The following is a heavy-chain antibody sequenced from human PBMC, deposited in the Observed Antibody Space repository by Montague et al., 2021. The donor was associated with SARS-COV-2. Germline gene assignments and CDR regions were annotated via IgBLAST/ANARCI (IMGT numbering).Heavy chain of an antibody. J-gene: IGHJ4*02. V-gene: IGHV3-11*01. CDR2: ISSSGSTI. CDR1: GFTFSDYY. CDR3: ARDTRYYYDSSGYPDY. D-gene: IGHD3-22*01. Sequence: SLRLSCAASGFTFSDYYMSWIRQAPGKGLEWVSYISSSGSTIYYADSVKGRFTISRDNAKNSLYLQMNSLRAEDTAVYYCARDTRYYYDSSGYPDYWGQGTPVTVFS.